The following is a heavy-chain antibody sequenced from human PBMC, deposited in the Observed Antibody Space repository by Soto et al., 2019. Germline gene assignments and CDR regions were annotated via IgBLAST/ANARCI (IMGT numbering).Heavy chain of an antibody. Sequence: EAQLVESGGGLVQPGGSLRLSCAASGFTFSNYEMHWVRQAPGKGLEYVSGISNNGAHTDYAKSVKGRFTISRDNSENKLYLQMGSLRAEDMALYYCARRGYGSRWPNVYMDVWGKGTPVTVSS. CDR1: GFTFSNYE. CDR3: ARRGYGSRWPNVYMDV. CDR2: ISNNGAHT. V-gene: IGHV3-64*01. D-gene: IGHD6-13*01. J-gene: IGHJ6*03.